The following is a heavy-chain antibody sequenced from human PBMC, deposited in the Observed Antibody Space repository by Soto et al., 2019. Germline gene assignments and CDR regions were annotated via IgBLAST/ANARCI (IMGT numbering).Heavy chain of an antibody. CDR1: GFTFSSYS. CDR2: ISSSSSYI. D-gene: IGHD2-15*01. CDR3: ARVGKWWSEHQYYYYAMDV. Sequence: GGSLRLSCAASGFTFSSYSMNWVRQAPGKGLEWVSSISSSSSYIYYADSVKGRFTISRDNAKNSLYLQMNSLRAEDTAVYYCARVGKWWSEHQYYYYAMDVWGQGTTVTVSS. V-gene: IGHV3-21*01. J-gene: IGHJ6*02.